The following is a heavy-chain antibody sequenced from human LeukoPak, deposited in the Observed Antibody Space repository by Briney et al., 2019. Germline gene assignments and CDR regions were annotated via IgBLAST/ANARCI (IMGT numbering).Heavy chain of an antibody. J-gene: IGHJ4*02. Sequence: SETLSLTCTVSGYSLSGGYFWGWLRQPPGKGLEWIGSVYHSGSTYYNPSLKSRVTISLDTSKNQLCLKLRSVTAADTAVYFCARDRYLAAAGHFDSWGQGTLVTVSS. CDR2: VYHSGST. D-gene: IGHD6-13*01. V-gene: IGHV4-38-2*02. CDR3: ARDRYLAAAGHFDS. CDR1: GYSLSGGYF.